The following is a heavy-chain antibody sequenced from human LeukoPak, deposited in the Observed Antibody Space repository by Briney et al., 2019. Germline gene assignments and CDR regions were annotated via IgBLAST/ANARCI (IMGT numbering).Heavy chain of an antibody. J-gene: IGHJ4*02. CDR3: AKDGVV. Sequence: GGSLRLSCAASGFTFSSYGMHWVRQAPGKGLEWVAVISYDGSNKYYADSVKGRFTISRDNPKNTLYLQMNSLRAEDTAVYYCAKDGVVRGQGTLVTVSS. V-gene: IGHV3-30*18. CDR1: GFTFSSYG. CDR2: ISYDGSNK. D-gene: IGHD3-3*01.